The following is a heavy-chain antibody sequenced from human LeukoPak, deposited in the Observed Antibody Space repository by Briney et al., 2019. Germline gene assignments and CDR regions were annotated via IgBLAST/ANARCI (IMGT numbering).Heavy chain of an antibody. J-gene: IGHJ6*03. CDR3: AKAGYDSSGYWDYYYYMDV. D-gene: IGHD3-22*01. CDR1: GFSFDDYA. CDR2: ISWNSVNL. V-gene: IGHV3-9*01. Sequence: GGSLRLSCAASGFSFDDYAMHWVRQAPGKGLEWVSGISWNSVNLGYADSVKGRFTISRDNAKNSLYLQMNSLRAEDTALYYCAKAGYDSSGYWDYYYYMDVWGKGTTVTVPS.